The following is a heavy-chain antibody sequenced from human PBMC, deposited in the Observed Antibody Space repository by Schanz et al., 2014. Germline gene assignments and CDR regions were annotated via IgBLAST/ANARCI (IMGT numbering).Heavy chain of an antibody. Sequence: EVQLVESGGGLVKPGGFLRLSCAASGFTFSGFWMTWVRQAPGKGLEWVANIKKDGSEKYYVDSVKGRFTISRDNAKNSLFLQMNSLRPEDTAVYYCAKYRGYYRVSGSYRELEYWGQGTLVTVSS. D-gene: IGHD3-10*01. CDR2: IKKDGSEK. V-gene: IGHV3-7*03. J-gene: IGHJ4*02. CDR1: GFTFSGFW. CDR3: AKYRGYYRVSGSYRELEY.